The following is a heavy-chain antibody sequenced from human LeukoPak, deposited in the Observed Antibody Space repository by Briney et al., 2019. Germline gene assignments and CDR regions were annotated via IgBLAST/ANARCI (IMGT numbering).Heavy chain of an antibody. CDR2: ISGSGVST. D-gene: IGHD1-7*01. V-gene: IGHV3-23*01. CDR1: GFRFSSYA. Sequence: PGGSLRLSRAASGFRFSSYAMSWVRQAPGKGLEWVSAISGSGVSTYYADSVKGRFTVSRDNSKNTLHLQMSSLRAEDTAVYYCAKDERNWNYNLASQTYDWGQGALVTVSS. CDR3: AKDERNWNYNLASQTYD. J-gene: IGHJ4*02.